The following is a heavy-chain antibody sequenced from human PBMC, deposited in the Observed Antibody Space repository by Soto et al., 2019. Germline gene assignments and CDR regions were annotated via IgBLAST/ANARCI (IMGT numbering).Heavy chain of an antibody. Sequence: EVQLVESGGGLVKPGGSLRLSCEASGFTFSFYSMNWVRQAPGKGLEWVSNISTSGRYIYYTASVKGRFTISRDNAKNSLYLQMNSLRAEDTAVYYCARDGYSNSAIYGMDVRGQGTTVTVSS. V-gene: IGHV3-21*01. J-gene: IGHJ6*02. CDR2: ISTSGRYI. CDR3: ARDGYSNSAIYGMDV. CDR1: GFTFSFYS. D-gene: IGHD4-4*01.